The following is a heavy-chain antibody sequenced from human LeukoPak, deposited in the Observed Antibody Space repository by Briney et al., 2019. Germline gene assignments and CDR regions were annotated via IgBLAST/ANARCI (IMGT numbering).Heavy chain of an antibody. J-gene: IGHJ4*02. Sequence: GGSLRLSCAASGFSFSDYSMNWVRRAPGKGLEWVSSIISSTTYTYYADSVRGRFTISRDNAKSSLYLQMNSLRPEDTAVYYCARVDSSGWYHNDYLGQGTLVTVSS. CDR2: IISSTTYT. CDR1: GFSFSDYS. D-gene: IGHD6-19*01. CDR3: ARVDSSGWYHNDY. V-gene: IGHV3-21*01.